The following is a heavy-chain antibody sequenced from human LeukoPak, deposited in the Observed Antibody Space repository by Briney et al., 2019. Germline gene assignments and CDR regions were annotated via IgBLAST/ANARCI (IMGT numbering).Heavy chain of an antibody. V-gene: IGHV4-59*01. CDR1: GGSISSYY. D-gene: IGHD3-22*01. CDR2: IYYSGST. CDR3: ARVEYYYDSSGYYFLYFQH. J-gene: IGHJ1*01. Sequence: SETLSLTCTVSGGSISSYYWSWIRQPPGKGLKCIGYIYYSGSTNYNPSLKSRATISVDTSKNQFSLKLSSVTAADTAVYYCARVEYYYDSSGYYFLYFQHWGQRTPVTVSS.